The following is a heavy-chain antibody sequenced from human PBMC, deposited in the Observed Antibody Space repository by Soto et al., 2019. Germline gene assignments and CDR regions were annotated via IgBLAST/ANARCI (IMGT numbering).Heavy chain of an antibody. CDR2: MNPNNGNT. Sequence: QVQLVQCGAEVKKPGASVKVSCKAAAYTFTSYDINWVRQATGQDFEWMGWMNPNNGNTAYAQKFQGRVTMTRDTSKSTAFMELSSLTAEDTAVYYCARGPRNWGVDYWGQGTLVTVSS. J-gene: IGHJ4*02. CDR1: AYTFTSYD. CDR3: ARGPRNWGVDY. D-gene: IGHD7-27*01. V-gene: IGHV1-8*01.